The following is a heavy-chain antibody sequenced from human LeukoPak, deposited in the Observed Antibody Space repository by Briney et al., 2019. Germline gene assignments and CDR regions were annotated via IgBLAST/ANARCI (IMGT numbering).Heavy chain of an antibody. D-gene: IGHD1-1*01. Sequence: GGSLRLSCAASGFTFSNYWIHWVRQAPGKGLVWVSRINPAGNYANYADSVKGRFTISRDNAKNTVYLQMNSLRAEDTALFYCVRDWDHYNFDSWGQGTLVTVSS. V-gene: IGHV3-74*01. CDR1: GFTFSNYW. J-gene: IGHJ5*01. CDR2: INPAGNYA. CDR3: VRDWDHYNFDS.